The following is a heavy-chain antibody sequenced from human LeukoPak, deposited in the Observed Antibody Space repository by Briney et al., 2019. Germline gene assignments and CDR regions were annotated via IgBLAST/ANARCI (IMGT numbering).Heavy chain of an antibody. Sequence: PGGSLRLSCAASGFTFSSYAMSWVRQAPGKGLEWASAISGSGGSTYYADSVKGRFTISRDNSKNTLYLQMNSLRAEDTAVYYCARERITIFGVVIIPQVDYYYGMDVWGQGTTVTVSS. V-gene: IGHV3-23*01. CDR1: GFTFSSYA. CDR2: ISGSGGST. CDR3: ARERITIFGVVIIPQVDYYYGMDV. J-gene: IGHJ6*02. D-gene: IGHD3-3*01.